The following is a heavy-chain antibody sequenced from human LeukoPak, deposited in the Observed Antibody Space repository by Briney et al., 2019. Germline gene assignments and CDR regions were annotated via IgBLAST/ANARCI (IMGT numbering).Heavy chain of an antibody. J-gene: IGHJ5*02. V-gene: IGHV3-23*01. CDR2: LSGSGTNT. CDR1: GFTFSSFA. Sequence: PGGSLRLSCAASGFTFSSFAMSWVRQAPGKGLEWVSALSGSGTNTYFADSVRGRFTISRDNSKNTLNLQMNSLRAEDTAVYYCARVVVGVTNWFDPWGQGTLVTVSS. CDR3: ARVVVGVTNWFDP. D-gene: IGHD2-15*01.